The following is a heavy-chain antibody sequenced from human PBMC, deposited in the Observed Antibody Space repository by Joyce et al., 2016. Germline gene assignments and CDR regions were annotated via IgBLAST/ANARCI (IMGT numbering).Heavy chain of an antibody. CDR1: GYTFTSYD. CDR3: ARERNFGDLSFDP. Sequence: QVQLVQSGAEVKKPGASVKVSCKASGYTFTSYDINWVRQATGQGLEWMAWMKPNSGNTGYAQKFQGRVTMTWNTSISTAYMEVSSLRSEDTVIYYCARERNFGDLSFDPWGQGTLVTVSS. D-gene: IGHD4-17*01. CDR2: MKPNSGNT. J-gene: IGHJ5*02. V-gene: IGHV1-8*01.